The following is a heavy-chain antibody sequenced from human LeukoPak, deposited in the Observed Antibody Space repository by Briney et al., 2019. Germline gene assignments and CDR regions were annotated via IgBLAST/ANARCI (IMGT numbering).Heavy chain of an antibody. CDR1: GGSISSSSYY. CDR3: ARGGGMGHYYYYMDV. D-gene: IGHD5-24*01. CDR2: IYYSGST. J-gene: IGHJ6*03. Sequence: SETLSLTCTVSGGSISSSSYYWGWIRQPPGKGLEWIGSIYYSGSTYYDPSLKSRVTISVDTSKNQFSLKLSSVTAADTAVYYCARGGGMGHYYYYMDVWGKGTTVTISS. V-gene: IGHV4-39*07.